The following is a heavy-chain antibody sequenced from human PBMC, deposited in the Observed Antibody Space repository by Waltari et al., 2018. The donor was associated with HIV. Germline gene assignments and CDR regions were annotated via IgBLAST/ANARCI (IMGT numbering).Heavy chain of an antibody. V-gene: IGHV4-38-2*02. Sequence: QVQLQESGPGLVKPSETLSLTCTVSGYSISSGYYWGWIRQPPGKGLEWIGSIYHSGSTYYNPSLKSRVTISVDTSKNQFSLKLSSVTAADTAVYYCARVGGSGVDYWGQGTLVTVSS. CDR2: IYHSGST. J-gene: IGHJ4*02. CDR1: GYSISSGYY. CDR3: ARVGGSGVDY. D-gene: IGHD2-15*01.